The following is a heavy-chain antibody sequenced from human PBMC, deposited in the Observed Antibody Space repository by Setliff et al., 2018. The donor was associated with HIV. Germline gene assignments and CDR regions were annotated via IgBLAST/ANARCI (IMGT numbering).Heavy chain of an antibody. CDR2: INPSGGSA. J-gene: IGHJ6*03. CDR1: GYTFTNYY. Sequence: ASVKVSCKASGYTFTNYYMQWVRQAPGQGLEWMGIINPSGGSATYAQKFQGRVTMTRDTSTSTVYMELSSLRSDDTAVYYCAREGGGEYDFWSGYYRPYYYYMDVWGKGTTVTVSS. D-gene: IGHD3-3*01. V-gene: IGHV1-46*01. CDR3: AREGGGEYDFWSGYYRPYYYYMDV.